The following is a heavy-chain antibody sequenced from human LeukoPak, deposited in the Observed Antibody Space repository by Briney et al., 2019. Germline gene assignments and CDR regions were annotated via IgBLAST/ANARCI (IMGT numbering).Heavy chain of an antibody. CDR3: ARIRWSGSYFWFDP. CDR2: IDWDDDK. J-gene: IGHJ5*02. CDR1: GFSLSTSGMC. D-gene: IGHD1-26*01. Sequence: SGPALVKPTQTLTLTCTFSGFSLSTSGMCVSWIRQPPVKALEWLALIDWDDDKYYSTSLKTRLTISQDTSKNQVVLTMTNMDPVDTATYYCARIRWSGSYFWFDPWGQGTLVTVSS. V-gene: IGHV2-70*01.